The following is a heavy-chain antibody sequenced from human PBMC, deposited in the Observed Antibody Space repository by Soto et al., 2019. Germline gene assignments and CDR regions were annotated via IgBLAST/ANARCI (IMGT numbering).Heavy chain of an antibody. CDR1: GYTFTGYY. CDR2: INPNSGGT. V-gene: IGHV1-2*02. D-gene: IGHD1-26*01. J-gene: IGHJ6*02. Sequence: GASVKVSCKSSGYTFTGYYIHWVRQAPGQGLEWMGWINPNSGGTNYAQKFQGRVTMTRDTSISTAYMELSRLRSDDTAVYYCARSSGSYSYYGMDVWGQGTTVTVSS. CDR3: ARSSGSYSYYGMDV.